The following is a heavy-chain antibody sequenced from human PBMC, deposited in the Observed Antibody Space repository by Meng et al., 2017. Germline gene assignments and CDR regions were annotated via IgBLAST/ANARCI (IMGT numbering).Heavy chain of an antibody. CDR1: GFTFSSYG. D-gene: IGHD6-13*01. CDR3: ASGHSSSWQILDY. V-gene: IGHV3-33*01. J-gene: IGHJ4*02. CDR2: IWYDGSNK. Sequence: QVELVESGGGVVQPGRSLRLSWAASGFTFSSYGMHWVRQAPGKGLEWVAVIWYDGSNKYYADSVRGRFTISRDNSKNTLYLQMNSLRAEDTAVYYRASGHSSSWQILDYWGQGTLVTVSS.